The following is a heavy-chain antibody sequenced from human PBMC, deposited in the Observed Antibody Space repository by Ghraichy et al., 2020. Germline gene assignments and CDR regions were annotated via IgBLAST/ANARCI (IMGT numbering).Heavy chain of an antibody. CDR3: VRDRGVPGPVNAFAI. CDR2: VDPNGGGT. V-gene: IGHV1-2*06. CDR1: GDTFIAYD. J-gene: IGHJ3*02. D-gene: IGHD6-19*01. Sequence: ASVKVSCKASGDTFIAYDTHWVRQSRLQGLEWMGRVDPNGGGTAYAQNFQGRVTMTRDTSITTAYMELSRLRSDDTAVYSCVRDRGVPGPVNAFAIWGQVIVVTVSS.